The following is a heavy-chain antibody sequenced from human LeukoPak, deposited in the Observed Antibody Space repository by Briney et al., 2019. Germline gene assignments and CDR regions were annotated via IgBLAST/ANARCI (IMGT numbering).Heavy chain of an antibody. CDR2: IKQDGSEK. CDR1: GFTFSSYW. D-gene: IGHD3-10*01. V-gene: IGHV3-7*01. Sequence: GGSLRLSCADSGFTFSSYWMSWVRQAPGKGLEWVANIKQDGSEKYYVDSVKGRFTISRDNAKNSLYLQMNSLRAEDTAVYYCARDLQFYGAPYGVDVWGQGTTVTVSS. CDR3: ARDLQFYGAPYGVDV. J-gene: IGHJ6*02.